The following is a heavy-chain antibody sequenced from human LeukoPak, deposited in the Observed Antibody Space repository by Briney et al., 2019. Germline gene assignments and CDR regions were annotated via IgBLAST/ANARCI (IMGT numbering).Heavy chain of an antibody. V-gene: IGHV1-2*02. Sequence: GASVKVSCKASGYTFTGYYMHWVRQAPGQGLEWMGWINPNSGGTNYAQKFQGRVTMTRDTSISTAYMELRSLRSDDTAVYYCARDLKSLGTYYDFWSGYDYYYYYMDVWGKGTTVTVSS. CDR3: ARDLKSLGTYYDFWSGYDYYYYYMDV. D-gene: IGHD3-3*01. J-gene: IGHJ6*03. CDR2: INPNSGGT. CDR1: GYTFTGYY.